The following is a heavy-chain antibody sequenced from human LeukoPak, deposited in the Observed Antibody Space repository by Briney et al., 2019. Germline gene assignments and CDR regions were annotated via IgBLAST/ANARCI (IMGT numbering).Heavy chain of an antibody. V-gene: IGHV3-30-3*01. J-gene: IGHJ4*02. CDR1: GFTFSSCA. CDR3: ARAGGSYWGVFDY. CDR2: ISYDGSNK. D-gene: IGHD1-26*01. Sequence: PGRSLRLSCAASGFTFSSCAMHWVRQAPGKGLEWVAVISYDGSNKYYADSVKGRFTISRDNSKNTLYLQMNSLRAEDTAVYYCARAGGSYWGVFDYWGQGTLVTVSS.